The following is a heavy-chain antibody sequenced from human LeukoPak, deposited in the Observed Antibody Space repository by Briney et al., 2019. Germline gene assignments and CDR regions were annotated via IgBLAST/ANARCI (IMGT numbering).Heavy chain of an antibody. D-gene: IGHD3-3*01. V-gene: IGHV3-48*01. Sequence: GGSLRLSCAASGFTFSSYSMNWVRQAPGKGLEWVSYISSSSSTIYYADSVKGRFTISRDNAKNPLYLQMNSLRAEDTAVYYCARDGAVDYDFWSGYTYYFDYWGQGTLVTVSS. CDR1: GFTFSSYS. CDR3: ARDGAVDYDFWSGYTYYFDY. CDR2: ISSSSSTI. J-gene: IGHJ4*02.